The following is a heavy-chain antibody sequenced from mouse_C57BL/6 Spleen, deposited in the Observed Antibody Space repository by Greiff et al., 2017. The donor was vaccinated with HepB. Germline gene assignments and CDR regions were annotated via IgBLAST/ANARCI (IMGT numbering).Heavy chain of an antibody. Sequence: EVQLQQSGPELVKPGASVKISCKASGYTFTDYYMNWVKQSHGKSLEWIGDINPNNGGTSYNQKFKGKATLTVDKSSSTAYMELRSLTSEDSAVYYCALIYYGDDGFAYWGQGTLVTVSA. CDR3: ALIYYGDDGFAY. D-gene: IGHD2-2*01. J-gene: IGHJ3*01. CDR1: GYTFTDYY. V-gene: IGHV1-26*01. CDR2: INPNNGGT.